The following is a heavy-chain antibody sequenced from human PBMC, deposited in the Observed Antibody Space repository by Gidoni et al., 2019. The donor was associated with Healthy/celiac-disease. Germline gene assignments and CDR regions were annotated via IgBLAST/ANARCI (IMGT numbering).Heavy chain of an antibody. D-gene: IGHD2-21*01. V-gene: IGHV3-30-3*01. CDR1: GFPFSSYA. Sequence: QVQLVESGGGVVQPGRSLRLACAASGFPFSSYAMRWVRQAQGKGLEWVALIPYDGSNKDYADSVKDRFTISRDNSKNPLYLQMNSLRAEDTAVYYCTTDPRPYCGGDCYSSSYFQNWGQGTLVTVSS. CDR3: TTDPRPYCGGDCYSSSYFQN. CDR2: IPYDGSNK. J-gene: IGHJ1*01.